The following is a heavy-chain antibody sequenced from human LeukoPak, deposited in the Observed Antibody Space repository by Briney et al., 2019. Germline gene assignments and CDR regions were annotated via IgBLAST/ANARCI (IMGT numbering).Heavy chain of an antibody. CDR1: GFTFSNYA. CDR3: ASASGYSYGYGFDY. CDR2: ISGGGGTT. V-gene: IGHV3-23*01. Sequence: GGSLRLSCAASGFTFSNYAMNWVRQAPGKGLEWVSGISGGGGTTYYADSVKGRFTISRDNSKNTLYLQMNSLRAEDTAVYYCASASGYSYGYGFDYWGQGTLVTVSS. D-gene: IGHD5-18*01. J-gene: IGHJ4*02.